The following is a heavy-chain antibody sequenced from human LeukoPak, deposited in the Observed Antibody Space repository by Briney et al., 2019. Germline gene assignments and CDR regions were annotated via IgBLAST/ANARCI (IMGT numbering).Heavy chain of an antibody. Sequence: DSVKGRFTISRDNANNPLYLQMNSLRAEDTAVYYCAGASGWSFDYWGQGTLVTVSS. CDR3: AGASGWSFDY. J-gene: IGHJ4*02. D-gene: IGHD6-19*01. V-gene: IGHV3-7*01.